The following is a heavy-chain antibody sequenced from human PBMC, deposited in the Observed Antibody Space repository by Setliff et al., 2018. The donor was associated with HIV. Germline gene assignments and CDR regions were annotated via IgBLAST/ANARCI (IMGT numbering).Heavy chain of an antibody. V-gene: IGHV4-39*01. CDR3: ARMEATRPPRGLDY. CDR2: IYYSGDT. D-gene: IGHD6-6*01. CDR1: GGSVSSSSYY. Sequence: PSETLSLTCTVSGGSVSSSSYYWGWIRQPTGKGLEWIGTIYYSGDTQYNPSFKTRVIMSVDTSKNQFSLRLISVTAADTAVYYCARMEATRPPRGLDYWGPGTQVTVSS. J-gene: IGHJ4*01.